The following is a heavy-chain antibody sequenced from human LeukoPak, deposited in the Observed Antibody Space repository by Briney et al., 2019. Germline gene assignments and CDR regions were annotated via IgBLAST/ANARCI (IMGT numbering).Heavy chain of an antibody. J-gene: IGHJ3*02. CDR2: IYPGDSDT. V-gene: IGHV5-51*01. Sequence: RGESLKISCKGSGYSFNSYWIGWVRQMPGKGLEWMGIIYPGDSDTRYSPSFQGQVTISADKSISTAYLQWSSLKASDTAMYYCARPREEGTAMGLRAFDIWGQGTMVTVSS. CDR1: GYSFNSYW. D-gene: IGHD5-18*01. CDR3: ARPREEGTAMGLRAFDI.